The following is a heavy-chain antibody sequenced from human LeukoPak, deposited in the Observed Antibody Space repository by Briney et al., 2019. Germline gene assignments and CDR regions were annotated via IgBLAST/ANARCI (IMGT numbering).Heavy chain of an antibody. Sequence: SETLSLTCTVSSGSISSSPYSWGWIRQPPGKGLEWIATIYYSGSTYYNPSVKSRVTISVDTSKNQFSLKLSSVTAADTAVYYWARLLRTSRDDYNFHYWGQGTLVTVSS. CDR2: IYYSGST. CDR1: SGSISSSPYS. V-gene: IGHV4-39*01. D-gene: IGHD5-24*01. CDR3: ARLLRTSRDDYNFHY. J-gene: IGHJ4*02.